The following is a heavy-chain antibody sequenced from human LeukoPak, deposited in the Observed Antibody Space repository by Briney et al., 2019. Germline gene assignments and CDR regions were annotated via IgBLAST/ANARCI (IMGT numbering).Heavy chain of an antibody. CDR3: ARLRQFGEPALYYFDY. V-gene: IGHV3-21*01. CDR2: IGTSNSYI. J-gene: IGHJ4*02. D-gene: IGHD3-10*01. CDR1: GFTFSSYN. Sequence: PGGSLRLSCVVSGFTFSSYNMNWVRQAPGKGLEWVSSIGTSNSYIYYADSVKGRFAISRDNAKNSLYLQMSSLRAEDTAVYFCARLRQFGEPALYYFDYWGQGTLVTVSS.